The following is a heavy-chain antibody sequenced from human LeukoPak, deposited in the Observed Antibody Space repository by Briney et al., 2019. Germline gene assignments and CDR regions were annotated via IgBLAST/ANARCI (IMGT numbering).Heavy chain of an antibody. V-gene: IGHV3-11*01. D-gene: IGHD1-7*01. Sequence: GGSLRLSCAASGFTFSDYYMSWIRQAPGKGLEWVSYISHRVSDVQYADSVKGRFTISRDNARNSLYLQMNGLRAEDTAVYYCAKDSASLGTTHFHLWGQGTLVIVSS. CDR1: GFTFSDYY. J-gene: IGHJ1*01. CDR3: AKDSASLGTTHFHL. CDR2: ISHRVSDV.